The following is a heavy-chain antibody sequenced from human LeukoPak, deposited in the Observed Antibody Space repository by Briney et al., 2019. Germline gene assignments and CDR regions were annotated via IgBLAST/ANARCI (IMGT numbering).Heavy chain of an antibody. D-gene: IGHD7-27*01. J-gene: IGHJ3*02. CDR2: IYYSGST. Sequence: SETLSLTCTVSGGSISSYYWSWIRPPPGKGLARIGYIYYSGSTNYNPSLKSRVTISVDTSKNQFSLKLSSVTAADTAVYYCARELAAGITRGAFDIWGQGTMVTVSS. CDR3: ARELAAGITRGAFDI. V-gene: IGHV4-59*01. CDR1: GGSISSYY.